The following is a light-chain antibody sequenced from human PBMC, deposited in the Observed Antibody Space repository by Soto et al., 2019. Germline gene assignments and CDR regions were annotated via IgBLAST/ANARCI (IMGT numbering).Light chain of an antibody. Sequence: DIQMTQSPSYLSASVGDRVTITCQASQNINNYLNWYQHQPGRXPXXLIYDASNLEAGVPSRFSGSGSGTDFTSTISRLHPEFIATYYCQQYENLPTFGQGTRREIK. CDR2: DAS. CDR1: QNINNY. CDR3: QQYENLPT. V-gene: IGKV1-33*01. J-gene: IGKJ5*01.